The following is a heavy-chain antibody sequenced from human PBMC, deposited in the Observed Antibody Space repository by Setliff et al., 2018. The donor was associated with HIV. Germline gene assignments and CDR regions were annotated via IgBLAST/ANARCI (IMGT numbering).Heavy chain of an antibody. Sequence: SETLSLTCNVSGGPISSSSYYWGWIRQPPGKGLEWIGSIYYSGSTYYNPPLKSRVTISVDTSKNQFSLKLSSVTAADTAVYYCARDVATVTTPERADWGQGTLVTVSS. CDR1: GGPISSSSYY. CDR2: IYYSGST. V-gene: IGHV4-39*02. J-gene: IGHJ4*02. D-gene: IGHD5-12*01. CDR3: ARDVATVTTPERAD.